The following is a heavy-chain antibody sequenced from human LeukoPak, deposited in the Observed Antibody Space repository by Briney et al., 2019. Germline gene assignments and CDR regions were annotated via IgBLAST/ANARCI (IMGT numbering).Heavy chain of an antibody. D-gene: IGHD5-12*01. J-gene: IGHJ4*02. Sequence: GGSLRLSCAASGFTFHHYAIHWVRQVPGKGLEWVSGISWNSAYIGYADSVKGRFTISRDNAKNSVYLQMNSLRAEDTALYYCAKDKAPLYSGYDWDLDFWGQGTLVTVSS. V-gene: IGHV3-9*01. CDR2: ISWNSAYI. CDR1: GFTFHHYA. CDR3: AKDKAPLYSGYDWDLDF.